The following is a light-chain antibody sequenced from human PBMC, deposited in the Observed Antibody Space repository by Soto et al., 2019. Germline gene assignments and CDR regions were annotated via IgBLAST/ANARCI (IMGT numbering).Light chain of an antibody. V-gene: IGKV1-5*01. J-gene: IGKJ2*01. CDR2: DAS. CDR3: QHYNSYSYT. Sequence: DIQMTQSPSTLSASVGDRVTITCRASQSISSWLAWYQQKPGKAPKLLIYDASSLESGVPSRSSGSGSGTEFTLTISSLQPDDFATYYCQHYNSYSYTFGQGIKLEIK. CDR1: QSISSW.